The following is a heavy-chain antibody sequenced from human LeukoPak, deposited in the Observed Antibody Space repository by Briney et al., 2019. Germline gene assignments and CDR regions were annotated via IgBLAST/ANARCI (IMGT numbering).Heavy chain of an antibody. D-gene: IGHD6-19*01. J-gene: IGHJ4*02. Sequence: PSETLSLTCTVSGYSISSGYYWGWIRQPPGKGLEWIGSIYHSGSTYYNPSLKSRVTISVDTSKNQFSLKLSSVTAADTAVYYCARGRRVYSSGFFDYWGQGTLVTVSS. CDR3: ARGRRVYSSGFFDY. CDR1: GYSISSGYY. CDR2: IYHSGST. V-gene: IGHV4-38-2*02.